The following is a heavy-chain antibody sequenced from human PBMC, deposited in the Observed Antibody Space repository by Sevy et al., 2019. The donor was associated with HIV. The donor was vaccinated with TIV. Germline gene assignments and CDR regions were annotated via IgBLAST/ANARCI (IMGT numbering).Heavy chain of an antibody. CDR3: NTDPIIVLLVTDGMDV. Sequence: GGSLRLSCAASGFTFSYAWMSWVRQAPGKGLEWVGRIKAKFDGGTIDYAAPVKGRFTISRDDSKNKLYLQMNSMKTEDTGIYYCNTDPIIVLLVTDGMDVWGQGTTVTVSS. CDR2: IKAKFDGGTI. J-gene: IGHJ6*02. CDR1: GFTFSYAW. D-gene: IGHD2-8*02. V-gene: IGHV3-15*01.